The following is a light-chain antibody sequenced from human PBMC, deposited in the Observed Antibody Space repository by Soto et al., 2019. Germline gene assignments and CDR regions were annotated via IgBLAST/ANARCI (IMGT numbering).Light chain of an antibody. CDR3: SSYTSSSTLYV. Sequence: QSALTQPASVSGSPGQSITISCTGTSSDVGGYNYVSWYQQHPGKAPKLIIYDVSNRPSGVSNRFSGSKSGNTASLTISVLQAEDDADYYCSSYTSSSTLYVFGTGTKLTVL. CDR2: DVS. CDR1: SSDVGGYNY. V-gene: IGLV2-14*01. J-gene: IGLJ1*01.